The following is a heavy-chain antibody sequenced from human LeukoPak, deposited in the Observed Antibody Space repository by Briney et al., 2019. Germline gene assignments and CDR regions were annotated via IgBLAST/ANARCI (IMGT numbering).Heavy chain of an antibody. Sequence: GGSLRLSCAASGFTFSSYSMNWVRQAPGKGLEWVSSISSSSYIYYADSVKGRFTISRDNAKNSLYLQMNSLRAEDTAVYYCARDPRGYNWNDVGYFDYWGQGTLVTVSS. V-gene: IGHV3-21*01. CDR1: GFTFSSYS. J-gene: IGHJ4*02. D-gene: IGHD1-1*01. CDR3: ARDPRGYNWNDVGYFDY. CDR2: ISSSSYI.